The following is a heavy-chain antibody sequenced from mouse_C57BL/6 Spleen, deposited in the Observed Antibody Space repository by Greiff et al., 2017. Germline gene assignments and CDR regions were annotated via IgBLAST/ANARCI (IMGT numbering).Heavy chain of an antibody. CDR1: GYTFTSYW. J-gene: IGHJ3*01. V-gene: IGHV1-69*01. D-gene: IGHD2-14*01. CDR2: IDPSDSYT. Sequence: QVQLKQPGAELVMPGASVKLSCKASGYTFTSYWMNWVKQRPGQGLEWIGEIDPSDSYTNYNQKFKGKSTLTVDKSSSTAYMRLSSLTSEDSAVYYGARAEYDGCADWGQGTRVAVSA. CDR3: ARAEYDGCAD.